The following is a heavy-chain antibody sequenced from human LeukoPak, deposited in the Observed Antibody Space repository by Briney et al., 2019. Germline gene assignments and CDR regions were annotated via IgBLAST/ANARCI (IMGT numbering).Heavy chain of an antibody. J-gene: IGHJ4*02. Sequence: SETLSLTCTVSGGSISSGSYYWSWIRQPPGKDLEWIGTISYSGNTYYNPSLKSRVTISVDKSKNHFSLKLTSVTAADTAVYFCARDSNIARFFIWGQGTPVTVSS. D-gene: IGHD4-11*01. CDR3: ARDSNIARFFI. V-gene: IGHV4-39*07. CDR2: ISYSGNT. CDR1: GGSISSGSYY.